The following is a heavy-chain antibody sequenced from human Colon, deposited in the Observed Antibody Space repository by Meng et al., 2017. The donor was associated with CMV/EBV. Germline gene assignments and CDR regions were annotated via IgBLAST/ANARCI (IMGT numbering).Heavy chain of an antibody. V-gene: IGHV3-48*03. J-gene: IGHJ5*02. CDR3: ARDSNDYSDYAHWFDA. CDR1: GFTFSSYE. D-gene: IGHD4-11*01. Sequence: GGSLRLSCAVSGFTFSSYEMNWVRQAPGKGLEWVSYISSSGGSTYYADSAKGRFSISRDNAKSSLYLQMNSLRVEDTAVYYCARDSNDYSDYAHWFDAWGQGTLVTVSS. CDR2: ISSSGGST.